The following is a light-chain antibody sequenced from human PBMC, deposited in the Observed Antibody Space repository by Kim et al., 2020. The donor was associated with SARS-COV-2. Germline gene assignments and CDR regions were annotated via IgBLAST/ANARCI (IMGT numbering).Light chain of an antibody. V-gene: IGLV3-19*01. CDR2: GKH. CDR3: NSRDSSDNVV. J-gene: IGLJ2*01. Sequence: VAFGKPDWITSQGNRLRSYFSTWYQQKPGQAPILVICGKHNRPSGIPDRFSGTSSGNTTSLTITGTQAGYEADYYCNSRDSSDNVVFGGVTQLTVL. CDR1: RLRSYF.